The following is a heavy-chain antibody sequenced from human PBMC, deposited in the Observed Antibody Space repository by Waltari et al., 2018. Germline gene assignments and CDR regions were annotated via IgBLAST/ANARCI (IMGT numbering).Heavy chain of an antibody. CDR1: GFTFSSYG. CDR3: AKEYYDFWSGYYPFDY. Sequence: QVQLVESGGGVVQPGRSLRLSCAASGFTFSSYGMHWVRQAPGKGLEWVAVISYDGSNKYYADSVKGRFTISRDNSKNTLYLQMNSLRAEDTAVYYCAKEYYDFWSGYYPFDYWGQGTLVTASS. CDR2: ISYDGSNK. J-gene: IGHJ4*02. D-gene: IGHD3-3*01. V-gene: IGHV3-30*18.